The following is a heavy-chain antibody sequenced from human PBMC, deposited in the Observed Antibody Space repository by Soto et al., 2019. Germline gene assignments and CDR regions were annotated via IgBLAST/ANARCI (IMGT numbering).Heavy chain of an antibody. Sequence: EVQLLESGGGLVQPGGSLRLSCAASGFTFSSYAMSWVRQAPGKGLEWVSAISGSAGSTYYTDSVKGRFTISRDNSKNTLYQKMNNRGAEDTAIYYCAKRRDGAKYINYYGMDVWGQGTTVTVSS. CDR3: AKRRDGAKYINYYGMDV. CDR1: GFTFSSYA. D-gene: IGHD4-17*01. V-gene: IGHV3-23*01. CDR2: ISGSAGST. J-gene: IGHJ6*02.